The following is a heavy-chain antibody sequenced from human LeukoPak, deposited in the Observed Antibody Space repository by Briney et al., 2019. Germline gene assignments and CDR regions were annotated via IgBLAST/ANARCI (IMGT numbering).Heavy chain of an antibody. CDR3: ARAHSSGWPHMFDP. CDR2: IYYSGST. V-gene: IGHV4-59*01. D-gene: IGHD6-19*01. J-gene: IGHJ5*02. CDR1: GGSISSYY. Sequence: SETLSLTCTVSGGSISSYYWSWIRQPPGKGLEWIAYIYYSGSTNYNPSLKSRVTISIDTSKNQFSLKVSSVTAADTAVYYCARAHSSGWPHMFDPWGQGTLVTVPS.